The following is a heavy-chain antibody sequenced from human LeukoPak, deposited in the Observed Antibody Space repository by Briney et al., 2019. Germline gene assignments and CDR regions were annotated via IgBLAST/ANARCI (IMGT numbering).Heavy chain of an antibody. D-gene: IGHD3-10*01. Sequence: GGSLRLSCAASGFTFSDHYMDWVRQAPGKGLEWVGRTRNKANSYTTEYAASVKGRFTISRDDSKNSLYLQMSSLKTEDTAVYYCARPSFSTSSGNPSDYWGQGTLVTVSS. J-gene: IGHJ4*02. CDR3: ARPSFSTSSGNPSDY. V-gene: IGHV3-72*01. CDR1: GFTFSDHY. CDR2: TRNKANSYTT.